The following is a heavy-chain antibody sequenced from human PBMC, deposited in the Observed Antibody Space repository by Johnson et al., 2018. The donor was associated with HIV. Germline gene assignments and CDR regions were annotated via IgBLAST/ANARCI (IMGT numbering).Heavy chain of an antibody. J-gene: IGHJ3*02. CDR3: AKGWDPMTTVNTFAFDI. V-gene: IGHV3-30*18. CDR2: ISYDGSNK. D-gene: IGHD4-11*01. Sequence: QVQLVESGGGVVQPGRSLRLSCAAFGFTFSNYGVHWVRQAPGTGLEWVAVISYDGSNKYYADSVKVRFTISRDNSKNTLYLQMNTLRAEDAAVYYCAKGWDPMTTVNTFAFDIWGQGTMVTVSS. CDR1: GFTFSNYG.